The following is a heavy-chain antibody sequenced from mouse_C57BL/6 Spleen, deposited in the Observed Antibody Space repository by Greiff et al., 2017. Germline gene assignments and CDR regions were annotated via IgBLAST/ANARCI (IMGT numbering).Heavy chain of an antibody. D-gene: IGHD2-1*01. Sequence: EVQLQQSGPVLARPGASVKMSCKTSGYTFTSYWMHWVKQRPGQGLEWIGAIYPGNSDTSYNQKFKGKAKLTAVTAASTAYMELSSLTNEDSAGYYCTREGVYYTFDYWGQGTTLTVSS. CDR3: TREGVYYTFDY. CDR1: GYTFTSYW. CDR2: IYPGNSDT. J-gene: IGHJ2*01. V-gene: IGHV1-5*01.